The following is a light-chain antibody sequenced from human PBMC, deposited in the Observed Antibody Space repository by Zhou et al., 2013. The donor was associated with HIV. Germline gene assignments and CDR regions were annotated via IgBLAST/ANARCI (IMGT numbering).Light chain of an antibody. CDR2: DAS. CDR1: QSVSSN. V-gene: IGKV3D-20*01. J-gene: IGKJ5*01. Sequence: VMTQSPDTLSVSPGERATLSCRASQSVSSNLAWYQQKPGLAPRLLIYDASSRATGIPDRFSGSGSGTDFTLTISRLEPEDFAVYYCQQYGSSPPITFGQGTRLEIK. CDR3: QQYGSSPPIT.